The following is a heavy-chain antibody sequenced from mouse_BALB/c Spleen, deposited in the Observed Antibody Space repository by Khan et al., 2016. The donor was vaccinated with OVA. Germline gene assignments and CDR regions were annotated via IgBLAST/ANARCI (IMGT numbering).Heavy chain of an antibody. V-gene: IGHV1S81*02. Sequence: QVQLQQSGAELVKPGASVRLSCKASGYTFTSYYLYWVKQRPGQGLEWIGDINPSNGGTNFNEKFKTKAILTADKSSRTAYMQLSSLTSEDSAVYYCTRSGYGGVTYWGQGTLVTVSA. J-gene: IGHJ3*01. CDR2: INPSNGGT. D-gene: IGHD1-1*02. CDR1: GYTFTSYY. CDR3: TRSGYGGVTY.